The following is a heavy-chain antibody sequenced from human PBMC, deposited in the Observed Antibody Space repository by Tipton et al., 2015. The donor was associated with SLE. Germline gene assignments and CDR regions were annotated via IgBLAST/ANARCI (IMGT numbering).Heavy chain of an antibody. CDR1: GFTFSKSW. V-gene: IGHV3-74*01. D-gene: IGHD3-16*01. CDR3: ADVLDPDF. J-gene: IGHJ2*01. CDR2: SNVDGSRT. Sequence: SLRLSCAASGFTFSKSWMHWARQAPGKGLVWLSGSNVDGSRTYYADSVKGLFTISRDNAKNTLLLQMNSLTADDSADYYSADVLDPDFWGHDSLV.